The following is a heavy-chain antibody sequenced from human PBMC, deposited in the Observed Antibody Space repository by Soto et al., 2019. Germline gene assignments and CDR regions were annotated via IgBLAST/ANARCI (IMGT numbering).Heavy chain of an antibody. V-gene: IGHV1-69*06. Sequence: SVKVSCKASGGTFSSNAISGVRQAPGQDLEWMGGIIPIYASPNYAQNFQGRVTVTADKATSTAYLELSRLKFADSAIYYCVVTVTGSRFPLAHWGRGTLVTSPQ. D-gene: IGHD3-9*01. J-gene: IGHJ4*02. CDR1: GGTFSSNA. CDR2: IIPIYASP. CDR3: VVTVTGSRFPLAH.